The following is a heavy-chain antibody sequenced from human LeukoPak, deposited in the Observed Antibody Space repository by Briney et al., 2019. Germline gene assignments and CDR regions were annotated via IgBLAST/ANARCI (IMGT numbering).Heavy chain of an antibody. D-gene: IGHD2-15*01. V-gene: IGHV3-48*01. J-gene: IGHJ4*02. CDR3: ARVKGSYFDY. CDR2: ISASGSNI. CDR1: GFPLSSYS. Sequence: PGGSLRLSCAASGFPLSSYSINWFRQAPGKGLEWVAYISASGSNIYYVDSVKGRFTVSRDNPKSSLFLQMNSPRAEATAVYYCARVKGSYFDYWGQGALVTVSS.